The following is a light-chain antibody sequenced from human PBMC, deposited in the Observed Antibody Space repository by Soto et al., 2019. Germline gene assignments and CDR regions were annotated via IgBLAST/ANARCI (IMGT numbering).Light chain of an antibody. J-gene: IGKJ1*01. CDR1: QSISSW. Sequence: MSLAASSLSATVGDRVTITCRASQSISSWLAWYQQKPGKAPKLLIYDASSLESGVPSRFSGSGSGTEFTLTISSLQPDDFATYYCQQYNSYWPFGQGTKVDIK. CDR3: QQYNSYWP. V-gene: IGKV1-5*01. CDR2: DAS.